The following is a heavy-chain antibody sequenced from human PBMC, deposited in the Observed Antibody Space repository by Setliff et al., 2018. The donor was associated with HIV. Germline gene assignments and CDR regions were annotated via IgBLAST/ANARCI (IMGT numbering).Heavy chain of an antibody. CDR2: IYTSRGT. J-gene: IGHJ4*02. Sequence: SETLSLTCTVSGGTISGYHWNWLRQTPGKGLEWIGYIYTSRGTNYNHSLRNRVIISVDTSNQFTLKLSSVTAADAAVYYCARSPSYRSSWAYYFDYWGQGILVTVSS. CDR3: ARSPSYRSSWAYYFDY. V-gene: IGHV4-4*09. D-gene: IGHD6-13*01. CDR1: GGTISGYH.